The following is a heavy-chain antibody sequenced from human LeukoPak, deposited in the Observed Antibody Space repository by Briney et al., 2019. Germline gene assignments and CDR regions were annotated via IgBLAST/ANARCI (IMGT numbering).Heavy chain of an antibody. CDR2: INGDGSGT. J-gene: IGHJ3*02. CDR3: ARDGMTAARDAFDI. Sequence: GGSLRLSCAASGFXFSSYWIHWVRQAPGKGLVWVSRINGDGSGTTYADSVKGRFTISRDNAKNTLYLQMNSLRAEDTAVHYCARDGMTAARDAFDIWGQGTMVTVSS. CDR1: GFXFSSYW. V-gene: IGHV3-74*01. D-gene: IGHD1-14*01.